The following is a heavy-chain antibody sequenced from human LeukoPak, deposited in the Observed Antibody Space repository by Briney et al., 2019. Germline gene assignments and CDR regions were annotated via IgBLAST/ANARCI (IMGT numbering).Heavy chain of an antibody. CDR2: ITYDGSNK. CDR3: ARYHDYGDYKRYFDP. V-gene: IGHV3-30-3*01. CDR1: GFTFSSYA. D-gene: IGHD4-17*01. Sequence: PGGSLRLSCAASGFTFSSYAMHWVRQAPGKGPEWVAVITYDGSNKYYADSVKGRFTISRDNSKSTLYLQMNSLRAEDTAVYYCARYHDYGDYKRYFDPWGQGTLVTVSS. J-gene: IGHJ5*02.